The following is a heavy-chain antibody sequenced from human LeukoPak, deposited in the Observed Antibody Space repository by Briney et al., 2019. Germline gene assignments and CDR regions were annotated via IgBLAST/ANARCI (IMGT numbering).Heavy chain of an antibody. D-gene: IGHD6-6*01. CDR1: RGSIDSGNYY. Sequence: PSETLSLTCTVSRGSIDSGNYYWTWIRQPAGEGLEWIGRVYTKGSSNYNPSLKSRVTISVDTSKNQFSLKLSSVTAADTAVYYCARVSGYSSSPRVVDYWGQGTLVTVSS. J-gene: IGHJ4*02. CDR2: VYTKGSS. V-gene: IGHV4-61*02. CDR3: ARVSGYSSSPRVVDY.